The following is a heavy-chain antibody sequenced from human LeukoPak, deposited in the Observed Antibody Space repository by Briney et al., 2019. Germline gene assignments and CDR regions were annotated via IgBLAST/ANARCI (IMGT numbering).Heavy chain of an antibody. J-gene: IGHJ4*02. V-gene: IGHV3-23*01. D-gene: IGHD3-22*01. Sequence: GGSLRPSCAASGFTFSSYAMSWVRQAPGKGLEWVSAISGSGGSTYYADSVKGRFTISRDNSKNTLYLQMNSLRAEDTAVYYCAKGDTYYYDSSGSSFDYWGQGTLVTVSS. CDR3: AKGDTYYYDSSGSSFDY. CDR1: GFTFSSYA. CDR2: ISGSGGST.